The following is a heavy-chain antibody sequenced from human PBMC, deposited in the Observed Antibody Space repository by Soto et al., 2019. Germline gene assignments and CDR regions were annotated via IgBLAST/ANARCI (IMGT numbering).Heavy chain of an antibody. Sequence: QLQLQESGSGLVKPSQTLSLTCAVSGGSISSGGYSWRWIRQPPGKGLAWIGYIYHSGSTYYHPSLKSRVTISVDRSKNQFALKLSSVPAADTAVYYCARENNVLPGGYFDYWGQGTLVTVSS. D-gene: IGHD3-10*01. J-gene: IGHJ4*02. CDR1: GGSISSGGYS. CDR2: IYHSGST. CDR3: ARENNVLPGGYFDY. V-gene: IGHV4-30-2*01.